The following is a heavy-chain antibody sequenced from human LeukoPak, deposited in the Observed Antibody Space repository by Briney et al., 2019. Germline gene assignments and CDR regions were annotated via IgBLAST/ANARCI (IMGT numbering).Heavy chain of an antibody. J-gene: IGHJ6*03. V-gene: IGHV3-66*02. CDR1: GFTVSSNH. CDR2: IYSGGST. Sequence: GGSLRLSCAASGFTVSSNHMSWVRQAPGKGLEWVSVIYSGGSTYYADSVKGRFTISRDNSKNTLYLQMNSLRAEDTAVYYCARSLGQLVPPYYYYYYMDVWGKGTTVTVSS. CDR3: ARSLGQLVPPYYYYYYMDV. D-gene: IGHD6-13*01.